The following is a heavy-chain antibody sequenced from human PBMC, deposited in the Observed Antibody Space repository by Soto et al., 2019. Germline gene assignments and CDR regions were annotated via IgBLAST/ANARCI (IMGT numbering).Heavy chain of an antibody. CDR2: IIPIFGTA. V-gene: IGHV1-69*01. J-gene: IGHJ4*02. D-gene: IGHD3-16*01. Sequence: QVQLVQSGAEVKKPGSSVKVSCKASGGTFSSYAISWVRQAPGQGLEWMGGIIPIFGTANYAQKFQGRVTITADESTSTADRELSSLRSEDTAGYYCASGSYRGATFGLDDWGQGTLVTVSS. CDR3: ASGSYRGATFGLDD. CDR1: GGTFSSYA.